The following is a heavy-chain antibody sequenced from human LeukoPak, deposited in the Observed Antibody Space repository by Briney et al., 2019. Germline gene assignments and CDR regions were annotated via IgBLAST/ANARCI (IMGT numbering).Heavy chain of an antibody. CDR1: GYTFTSYY. CDR3: ARDDNGHYDFWSCIDSGPGY. CDR2: INPSGGST. Sequence: ASVKVSCKASGYTFTSYYMHWVRQAPGQGLEWMGIINPSGGSTSYAQKFQGRVTMTRDMSTSTVYMELSSLRSEDTAVYYCARDDNGHYDFWSCIDSGPGYWGQGTLVTVSS. J-gene: IGHJ4*02. V-gene: IGHV1-46*01. D-gene: IGHD3-3*01.